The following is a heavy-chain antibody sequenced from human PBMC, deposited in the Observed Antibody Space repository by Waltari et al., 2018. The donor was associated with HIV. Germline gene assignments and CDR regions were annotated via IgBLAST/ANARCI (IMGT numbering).Heavy chain of an antibody. J-gene: IGHJ6*02. CDR2: IYTSGSN. CDR3: ARVRPSGDFWSGSDMDV. CDR1: GGSISSYY. D-gene: IGHD3-3*01. Sequence: QVQLQESGPGLVKPSETLSLPCTVSGGSISSYYWSWIRRPAGKGLEWIGSIYTSGSNHDTPSLKSRVTMSVDTSKNQFSLKLSSVTAADTAVYYCARVRPSGDFWSGSDMDVWGQGTTVTVSS. V-gene: IGHV4-4*07.